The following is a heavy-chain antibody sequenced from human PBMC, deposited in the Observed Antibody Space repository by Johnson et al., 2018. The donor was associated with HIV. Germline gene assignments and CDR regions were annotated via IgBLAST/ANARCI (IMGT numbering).Heavy chain of an antibody. J-gene: IGHJ3*01. D-gene: IGHD3-10*01. CDR2: IYSGGSA. CDR3: ARGGLLWFGHPAD. Sequence: VQLVESGGGLVQPGGSLRLSCAASGFTVSSNYMSWVRQAPGKGLEWVSVIYSGGSAYYTDSVEGRFTISRDNSKNTLYLQMNSLRAEDTAVYYCARGGLLWFGHPADWGQGTMVTVSS. V-gene: IGHV3-66*01. CDR1: GFTVSSNY.